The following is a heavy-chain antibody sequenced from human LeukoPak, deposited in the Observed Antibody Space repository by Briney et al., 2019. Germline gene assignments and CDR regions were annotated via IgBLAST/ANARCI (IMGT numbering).Heavy chain of an antibody. J-gene: IGHJ5*02. D-gene: IGHD1-1*01. CDR3: ARVAGPFNWFDP. CDR1: GYTFTGYY. V-gene: IGHV1-2*02. Sequence: ASVKVPCKASGYTFTGYYMHWVRQAPGQGLEWMGWINPNSGGTNYAQKFQGRVTMTRDTSISTAYMELSRLRSDDTAVYYCARVAGPFNWFDPWGQGTLVTVSS. CDR2: INPNSGGT.